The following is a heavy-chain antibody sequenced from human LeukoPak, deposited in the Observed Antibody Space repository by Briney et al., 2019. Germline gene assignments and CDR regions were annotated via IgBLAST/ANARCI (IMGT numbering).Heavy chain of an antibody. V-gene: IGHV4-34*01. CDR1: GGSFSGYY. D-gene: IGHD5-18*01. CDR3: ARAWGIHLWLSYFDY. J-gene: IGHJ4*02. CDR2: INHSGST. Sequence: SETLSLTCAVYGGSFSGYYWSWIRQPPGKGLEWMGEINHSGSTNYYPSLKSRVTISVDTSKNQFSLKLSSVAAADTAVYYCARAWGIHLWLSYFDYWGQGTLVTVSS.